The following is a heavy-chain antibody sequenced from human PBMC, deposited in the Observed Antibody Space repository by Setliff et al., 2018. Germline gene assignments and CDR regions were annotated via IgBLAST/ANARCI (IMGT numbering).Heavy chain of an antibody. CDR2: ISAYNGNT. Sequence: ASVKVSCKASGYTFTSYGISWVRQAPGQGLEWMGWISAYNGNTNYAQKLQGRVTMTTDTSTSTAYMELRSLRSDDTAVYSCARDSNGDYVPYYYYYYLDFWGQGPTVTVSS. D-gene: IGHD4-17*01. J-gene: IGHJ6*03. CDR1: GYTFTSYG. V-gene: IGHV1-18*01. CDR3: ARDSNGDYVPYYYYYYLDF.